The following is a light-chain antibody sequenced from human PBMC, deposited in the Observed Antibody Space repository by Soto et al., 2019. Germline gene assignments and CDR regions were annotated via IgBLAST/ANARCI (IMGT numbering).Light chain of an antibody. Sequence: QSALTQPASVSGSPGQSITISCTGTSSDVGGYNYVSWYQQHPGKDPKLMIYDVSNRPSGVSNRFSGSKSGNTASLTISGLQAEDEADYYCSSYTSSSTRLYVFGTGTKLTVL. J-gene: IGLJ1*01. CDR3: SSYTSSSTRLYV. CDR1: SSDVGGYNY. V-gene: IGLV2-14*01. CDR2: DVS.